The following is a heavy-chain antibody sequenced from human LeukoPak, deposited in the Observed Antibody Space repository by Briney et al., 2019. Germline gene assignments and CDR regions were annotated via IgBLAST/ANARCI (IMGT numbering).Heavy chain of an antibody. Sequence: GGSLRLSCAASGFTFSNYWMNWVRQAPGKGLEWVANIKQDGSEKYYVDSVKGRFTISRDNAKNSLNLQMNSLRAGDTAVYYCARSYSNSSKIFDYWGQGTLVTVSS. CDR1: GFTFSNYW. CDR2: IKQDGSEK. J-gene: IGHJ4*02. D-gene: IGHD6-6*01. CDR3: ARSYSNSSKIFDY. V-gene: IGHV3-7*01.